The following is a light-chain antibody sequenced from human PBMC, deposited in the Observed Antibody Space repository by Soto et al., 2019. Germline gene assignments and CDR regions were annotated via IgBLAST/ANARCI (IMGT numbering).Light chain of an antibody. CDR3: QQYGSSGT. Sequence: EIVLTQSPGTLSLSPGERATLSCRASQSVSNNYLAWYQQKPGQAPGLLIYGASNRATGTPDRFSDSGSGTDFPLTISRLEPEDFAVYYCQQYGSSGTFGQGTKVDIK. V-gene: IGKV3-20*01. J-gene: IGKJ1*01. CDR2: GAS. CDR1: QSVSNNY.